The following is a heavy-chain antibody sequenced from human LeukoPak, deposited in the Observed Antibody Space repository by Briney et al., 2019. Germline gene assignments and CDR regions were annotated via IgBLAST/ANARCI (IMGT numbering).Heavy chain of an antibody. D-gene: IGHD5-24*01. CDR2: ISYDGSNK. Sequence: PGGSLRLSCAASGFTFSSYAMHWVRQAPGKGLEWVAVISYDGSNKYYGDSVKGRFTISRDNSKNTLDLQMNSLRVEDTAVYYCARAPIRALFYSYMDVWGKGTTVTVSS. J-gene: IGHJ6*03. CDR1: GFTFSSYA. V-gene: IGHV3-30*04. CDR3: ARAPIRALFYSYMDV.